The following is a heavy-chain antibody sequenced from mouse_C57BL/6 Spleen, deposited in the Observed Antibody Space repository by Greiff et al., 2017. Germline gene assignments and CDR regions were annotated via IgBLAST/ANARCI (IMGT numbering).Heavy chain of an antibody. CDR3: TRWLQRGRYYAVDY. CDR1: GYTFTDYE. Sequence: VKLMESGAELVRPGASVTLSCTASGYTFTDYEMHWVKQTPVHGLEWIGAIDPETGGTAYNQKFKGQAILTADKSSSTAYMELRSLTSEASAVYYCTRWLQRGRYYAVDYWGQGTSVTVSS. J-gene: IGHJ4*01. D-gene: IGHD1-2*01. CDR2: IDPETGGT. V-gene: IGHV1-15*01.